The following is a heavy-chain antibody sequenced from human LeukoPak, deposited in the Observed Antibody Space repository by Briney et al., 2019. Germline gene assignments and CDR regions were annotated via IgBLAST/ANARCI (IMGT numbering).Heavy chain of an antibody. J-gene: IGHJ4*02. CDR1: GYTLTELP. V-gene: IGHV1-46*01. CDR3: ARDRGPLDY. CDR2: INPSGGST. Sequence: ASVKVSCKVSGYTLTELPMHWVRQAPGQGLEWMGIINPSGGSTSYAQKFQGRVTMTRDTSTSTVYMELSSLRSEDTAVYYCARDRGPLDYWGQGTLVTVSS.